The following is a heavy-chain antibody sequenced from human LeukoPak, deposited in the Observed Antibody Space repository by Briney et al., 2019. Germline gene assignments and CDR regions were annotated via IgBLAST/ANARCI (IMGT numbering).Heavy chain of an antibody. CDR2: IYYSGST. Sequence: PSQTLSLTCTVSGGSISSGGHFWSWIRQHPGKGLEWIGYIYYSGSTYYNPSLKSRVNISVDASKNQFSLRLNSVTAADTAVYYCAAFIDYYDSSGGIDYWGQGTLVTVSS. V-gene: IGHV4-31*03. D-gene: IGHD3-22*01. J-gene: IGHJ4*02. CDR3: AAFIDYYDSSGGIDY. CDR1: GGSISSGGHF.